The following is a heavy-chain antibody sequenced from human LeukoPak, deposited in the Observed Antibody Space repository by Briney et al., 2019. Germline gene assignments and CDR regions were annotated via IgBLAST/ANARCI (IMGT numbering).Heavy chain of an antibody. Sequence: GGSLRLSCAASGFTFSSYAMSWVRQAPGEGLEWLSSISTSGSATYYADSVKGRFTISRDNSKNTLYLQMNSLRVEDSAVYYCAKAPTVTTWVIDFWGQGTLVSVSS. J-gene: IGHJ4*02. V-gene: IGHV3-23*01. CDR1: GFTFSSYA. CDR2: ISTSGSAT. D-gene: IGHD4-17*01. CDR3: AKAPTVTTWVIDF.